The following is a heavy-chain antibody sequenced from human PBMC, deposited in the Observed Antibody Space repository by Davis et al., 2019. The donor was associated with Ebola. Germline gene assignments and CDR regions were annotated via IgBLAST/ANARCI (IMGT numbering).Heavy chain of an antibody. CDR2: INQDGSEK. Sequence: PGGSPRLSCAVSGFTFSSYWMGWVRQAPGKGLEWVANINQDGSEKYYVDSVKGRFTISRDNAKNSLYLQMNSLRAEDTAVYYCARDTGRYSVVVGFDYWGQGTLVTVSS. V-gene: IGHV3-7*03. CDR1: GFTFSSYW. J-gene: IGHJ4*02. D-gene: IGHD1-26*01. CDR3: ARDTGRYSVVVGFDY.